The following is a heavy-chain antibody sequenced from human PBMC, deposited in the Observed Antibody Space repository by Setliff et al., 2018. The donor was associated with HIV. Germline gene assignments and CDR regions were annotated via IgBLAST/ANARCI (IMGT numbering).Heavy chain of an antibody. V-gene: IGHV1-18*01. CDR1: GYSFARYG. D-gene: IGHD6-19*01. CDR2: ISGFNGNT. Sequence: ASVKVSCKASGYSFARYGLSWVRQAPGQGLEWMGWISGFNGNTKYAQSFQDRVAMTTETATSTAYMEMRSLRSDDTAVYYCGRVPYRSAWFSGGHNPFDVWGQGTMVTVS. J-gene: IGHJ3*01. CDR3: GRVPYRSAWFSGGHNPFDV.